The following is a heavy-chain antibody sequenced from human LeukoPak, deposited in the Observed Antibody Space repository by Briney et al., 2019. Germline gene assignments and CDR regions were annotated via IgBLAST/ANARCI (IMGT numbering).Heavy chain of an antibody. Sequence: GESLKISCKGSGYSFTSYWIGWVRQMPGKGLEWMGIINPGASDTRYSPSFQGQVTISADKSISTAYLQWSSLKASDTAIYYCARPYYYDSSHYYDAFDIWGQGTMVTVSS. D-gene: IGHD3-22*01. J-gene: IGHJ3*02. CDR2: INPGASDT. CDR1: GYSFTSYW. CDR3: ARPYYYDSSHYYDAFDI. V-gene: IGHV5-51*01.